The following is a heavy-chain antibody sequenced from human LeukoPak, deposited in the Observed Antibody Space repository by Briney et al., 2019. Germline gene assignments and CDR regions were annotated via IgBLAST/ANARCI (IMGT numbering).Heavy chain of an antibody. J-gene: IGHJ6*02. Sequence: KPSETLSLTCTVSGGSISSSSHYWGWTRQPPGKGLEWIGSIYYSGSTYYNPSLKSRVTISVDTSKNQFSLKLSSVTAADTAVYYCATPGHYDFWSGYYRGLGNYYYYGMDVWGQGTTVTVSS. CDR2: IYYSGST. D-gene: IGHD3-3*01. V-gene: IGHV4-39*01. CDR3: ATPGHYDFWSGYYRGLGNYYYYGMDV. CDR1: GGSISSSSHY.